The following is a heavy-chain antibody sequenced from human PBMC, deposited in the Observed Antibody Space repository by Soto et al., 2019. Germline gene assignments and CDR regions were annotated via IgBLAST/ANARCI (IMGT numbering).Heavy chain of an antibody. J-gene: IGHJ6*02. CDR2: IYYSGST. V-gene: IGHV4-30-4*01. Sequence: SETLSLTCTVSGGSISSGDYYWSWIRQPPGKGLEWIGYIYYSGSTYYNPSLKSQVTISVDTSKNQFSLKLSSVTAADTAVYYCSGIAARQFYYYGMDVWGQGTTVTVSS. D-gene: IGHD6-6*01. CDR1: GGSISSGDYY. CDR3: SGIAARQFYYYGMDV.